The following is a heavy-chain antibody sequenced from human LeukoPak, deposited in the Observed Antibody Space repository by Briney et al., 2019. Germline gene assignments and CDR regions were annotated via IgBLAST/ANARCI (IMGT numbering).Heavy chain of an antibody. J-gene: IGHJ4*02. CDR2: INPNGGIT. Sequence: ASVKVSCKASGYTFTSYYIHWVRQAPGQGLEWMGVINPNGGITSYAQNFQGRITMTRDTSTSTVYMELSSLRSEDTAMYYCARDRAVAGFRFDYWGQGTLVTVSS. CDR1: GYTFTSYY. D-gene: IGHD6-19*01. CDR3: ARDRAVAGFRFDY. V-gene: IGHV1-46*01.